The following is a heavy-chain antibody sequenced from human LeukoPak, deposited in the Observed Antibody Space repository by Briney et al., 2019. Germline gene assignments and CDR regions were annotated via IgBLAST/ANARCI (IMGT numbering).Heavy chain of an antibody. J-gene: IGHJ5*02. CDR3: ARDSCSGGSCYSFRNWFDP. Sequence: GGSLRLSCAASGFTFDDYGMSWVRQAPGKGLEWVAVIWYDGSNKYYADSVKGRFTISRDNFKNTLYLQMNSLRAEDTAVYYCARDSCSGGSCYSFRNWFDPWGQGTLVTVSS. V-gene: IGHV3-33*08. D-gene: IGHD2-15*01. CDR1: GFTFDDYG. CDR2: IWYDGSNK.